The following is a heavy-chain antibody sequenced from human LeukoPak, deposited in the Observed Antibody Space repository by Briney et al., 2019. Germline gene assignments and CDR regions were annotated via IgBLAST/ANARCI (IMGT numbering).Heavy chain of an antibody. D-gene: IGHD1-7*01. J-gene: IGHJ3*02. CDR1: GFTFSSHT. CDR2: INGGGDST. CDR3: AKGVGGRNYAFEI. Sequence: GGSLRLSCVASGFTFSSHTMSWVRQAPGKGLEWVSSINGGGDSTNYADSVRGRFTISRDNSKNTLYLHMNSLRAEDTAVHYCAKGVGGRNYAFEIWCQGTMVTVSS. V-gene: IGHV3-23*01.